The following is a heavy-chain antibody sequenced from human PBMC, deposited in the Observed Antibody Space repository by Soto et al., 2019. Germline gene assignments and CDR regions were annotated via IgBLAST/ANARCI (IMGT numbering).Heavy chain of an antibody. CDR2: IYHSGSV. D-gene: IGHD3-9*01. V-gene: IGHV4-30-2*02. CDR3: ARYDIVGGRGFDP. Sequence: SETLSLTCAVSGGSISSGGYSWSWIRQPPGKGLEGIGYIYHSGSVYYNPSLKSRVTISVDTSKNQFSLKLSSVTAADTAVYYCARYDIVGGRGFDPWGQGPLVTVSS. J-gene: IGHJ5*02. CDR1: GGSISSGGYS.